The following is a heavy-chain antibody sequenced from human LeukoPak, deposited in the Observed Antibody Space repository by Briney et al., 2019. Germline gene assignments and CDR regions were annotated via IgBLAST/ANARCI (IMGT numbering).Heavy chain of an antibody. Sequence: GGSLRLSCAASGFTFSSYAMSWVRQAPGKGLEWVSGISGSGGSTYYADSVKGRFTISRDNSKNTLYLQMNSLRAEDTAVYYCAKAGNSGSYYSLRYYDFWGQGTLVTVSS. V-gene: IGHV3-23*01. D-gene: IGHD3-10*01. J-gene: IGHJ4*02. CDR3: AKAGNSGSYYSLRYYDF. CDR1: GFTFSSYA. CDR2: ISGSGGST.